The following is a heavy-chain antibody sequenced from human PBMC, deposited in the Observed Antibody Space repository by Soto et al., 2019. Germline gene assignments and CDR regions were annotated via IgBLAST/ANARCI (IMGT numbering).Heavy chain of an antibody. Sequence: PSETLSLTCTVSGGSISSSSYYWGWIRQPPGKGLEWIGSIYYSGSTYYNPSLKSRVTISVDTSKNQFSLKLSSVTAADTAVYYCARLRRPRYYDSSGYLFDYWGQGTLVTVSS. V-gene: IGHV4-39*01. CDR1: GGSISSSSYY. CDR2: IYYSGST. D-gene: IGHD3-22*01. J-gene: IGHJ4*02. CDR3: ARLRRPRYYDSSGYLFDY.